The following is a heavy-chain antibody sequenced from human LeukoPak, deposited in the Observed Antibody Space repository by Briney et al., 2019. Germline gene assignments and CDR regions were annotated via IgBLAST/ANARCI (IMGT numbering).Heavy chain of an antibody. V-gene: IGHV3-15*01. CDR1: GGAFSGYY. D-gene: IGHD6-13*01. Sequence: ETLSLTCAVYGGAFSGYYWSWIRQPPGKGLEGVGRIKSKTDGGTTDYAAPVKGRFTISRDDSKNTLNLQMNSLKTQDTAVYYCTPDWSRADEQRLVIFDYWGQRTLVTVSS. J-gene: IGHJ4*02. CDR3: TPDWSRADEQRLVIFDY. CDR2: IKSKTDGGTT.